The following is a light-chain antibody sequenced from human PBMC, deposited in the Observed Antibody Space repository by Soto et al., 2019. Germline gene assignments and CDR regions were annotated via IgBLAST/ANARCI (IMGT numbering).Light chain of an antibody. Sequence: PEERVTLSCRASQSVSSNYLTWYQQKPGQAPRLLIYGASTRATGIPARFSGSGSGTDFTLTISSLQPEDFALYYCQQDYNLRTFGQGTKVDI. CDR1: QSVSSNY. J-gene: IGKJ1*01. CDR3: QQDYNLRT. V-gene: IGKV3D-7*01. CDR2: GAS.